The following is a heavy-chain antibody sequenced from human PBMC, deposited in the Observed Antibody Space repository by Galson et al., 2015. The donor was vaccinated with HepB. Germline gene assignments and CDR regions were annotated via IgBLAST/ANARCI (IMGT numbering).Heavy chain of an antibody. CDR2: INWNSGSM. Sequence: SLRLSCAASGFTFDDYAMHWVRQAPGKGLEWVSGINWNSGSMDYADSVKGRFTISRDNAKNSLYLQMNSLGTEDTALYYCAKARSSSSVYYFDYWGQGTLVTVSS. D-gene: IGHD6-6*01. V-gene: IGHV3-9*01. CDR1: GFTFDDYA. CDR3: AKARSSSSVYYFDY. J-gene: IGHJ4*02.